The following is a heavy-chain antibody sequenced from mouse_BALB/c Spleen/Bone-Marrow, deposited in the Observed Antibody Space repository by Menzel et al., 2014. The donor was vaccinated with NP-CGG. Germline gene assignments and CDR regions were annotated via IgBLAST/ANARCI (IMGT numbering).Heavy chain of an antibody. D-gene: IGHD2-4*01. J-gene: IGHJ2*01. CDR3: ARGGLRLDY. V-gene: IGHV1-4*02. Sequence: VQLQQSAAELARPGASVKMSCKASGYTFISYTMHWVKQRPGQGLEWIGYINPTSGYTEYNQDFKDKTTLTADKSSSTAYMQLSSLTSEDSAIYYCARGGLRLDYWGQGTPLTVSS. CDR1: GYTFISYT. CDR2: INPTSGYT.